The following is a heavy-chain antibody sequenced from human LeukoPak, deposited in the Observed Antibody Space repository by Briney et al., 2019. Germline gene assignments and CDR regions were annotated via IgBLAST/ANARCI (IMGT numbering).Heavy chain of an antibody. D-gene: IGHD3-3*01. CDR1: GGSISSGGYY. CDR3: ARDREWFTFDY. CDR2: IYHSGST. V-gene: IGHV4-30-2*01. Sequence: SETLSLTCTVSGGSISSGGYYWSWIRQHPGKGLEWIGYIYHSGSTYYNPSLKSRVTISVDRSKNQFSLKLSSVTAADTAVYYCARDREWFTFDYWGQGTLVTVSS. J-gene: IGHJ4*02.